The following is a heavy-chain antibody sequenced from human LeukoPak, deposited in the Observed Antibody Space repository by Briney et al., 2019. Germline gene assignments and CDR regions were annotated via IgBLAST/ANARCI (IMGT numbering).Heavy chain of an antibody. CDR2: INTDGSST. CDR1: GFTFSSYW. Sequence: PGGSLRLSCVASGFTFSSYWMHWVRQAPGKGLVWVSRINTDGSSTSYADSVKGRFTISRDNAKNTLYLQMNSLRAEDTAVYYCARSRITGTTWFDPWGQGTLVTVSS. CDR3: ARSRITGTTWFDP. J-gene: IGHJ5*02. V-gene: IGHV3-74*01. D-gene: IGHD1-7*01.